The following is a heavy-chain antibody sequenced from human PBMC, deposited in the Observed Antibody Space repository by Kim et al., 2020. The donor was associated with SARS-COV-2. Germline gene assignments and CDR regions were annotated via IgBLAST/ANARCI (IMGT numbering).Heavy chain of an antibody. V-gene: IGHV3-9*01. CDR3: AKDIGYNASTGYSIGYFYHYMDG. J-gene: IGHJ6*03. CDR1: GFKFRDYS. Sequence: GGSLRLSCEVSGFKFRDYSMHWVRQAPGKGLEWVAGISWDSKSTVYADSVKGRFAVSRDNAKNSLYLQMNSLKTEDTASYYCAKDIGYNASTGYSIGYFYHYMDGWGKGTAVTVSS. CDR2: ISWDSKST. D-gene: IGHD3-9*01.